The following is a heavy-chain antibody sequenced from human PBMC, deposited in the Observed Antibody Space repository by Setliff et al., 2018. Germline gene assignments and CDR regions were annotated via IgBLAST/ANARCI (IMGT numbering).Heavy chain of an antibody. Sequence: KPSETLSLTCRVSGGSISSGNYYWGLIRQPPGKGLEWVATIYYSGSTYSNPSLKSRLIISVDAPDNQFSVKLSSVTAADTAVYYRARHKSNGSGSYPSLYMDVWGKGIMVTVSS. J-gene: IGHJ6*03. CDR2: IYYSGST. CDR3: ARHKSNGSGSYPSLYMDV. D-gene: IGHD3-10*01. CDR1: GGSISSGNYY. V-gene: IGHV4-39*01.